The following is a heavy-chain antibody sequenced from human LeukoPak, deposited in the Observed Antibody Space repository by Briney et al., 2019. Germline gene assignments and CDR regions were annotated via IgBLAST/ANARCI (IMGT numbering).Heavy chain of an antibody. J-gene: IGHJ5*02. CDR3: ARDSNYYGSGSYFDP. D-gene: IGHD3-10*01. CDR1: GFAFSSYE. CDR2: ISSSGTII. Sequence: GGSLRLSCAASGFAFSSYEMNWVRQTPGKGLEWVSYISSSGTIIYYADSVKGRFTISRDNANNSVSLQMNSLTAEDTAVYYCARDSNYYGSGSYFDPWGHGTLVTVSS. V-gene: IGHV3-48*03.